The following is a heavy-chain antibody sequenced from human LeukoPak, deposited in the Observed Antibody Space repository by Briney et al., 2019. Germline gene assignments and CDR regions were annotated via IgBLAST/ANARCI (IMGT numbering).Heavy chain of an antibody. CDR3: ARDRLQLQS. J-gene: IGHJ5*02. CDR1: GGSISNYY. CDR2: IYYTGNT. D-gene: IGHD1-1*01. Sequence: PSETLSLTCTVSGGSISNYYWNWLRQPPGKGLGWIGYIYYTGNTNYNPSLKSRVTISVDTSKNQFSLKLSSVTAADTAVYYCARDRLQLQSWGQGTLVTVSS. V-gene: IGHV4-59*01.